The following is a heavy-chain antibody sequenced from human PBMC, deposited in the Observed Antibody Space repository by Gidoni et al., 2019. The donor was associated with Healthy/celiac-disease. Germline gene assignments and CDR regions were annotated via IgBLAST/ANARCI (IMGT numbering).Heavy chain of an antibody. CDR2: INHSGST. D-gene: IGHD5-18*01. CDR1: GGSFSGYY. Sequence: QVQLQQWGAGLLKPSETLSLTCAVYGGSFSGYYWRWSRQPPGKGLEWIGEINHSGSTNYNPSLKSRVTISVDTSKNQFSLKLSSVTAADTAVYYCARLRGYNPIWYYYGMDVWGQGTTVTVSS. CDR3: ARLRGYNPIWYYYGMDV. J-gene: IGHJ6*02. V-gene: IGHV4-34*01.